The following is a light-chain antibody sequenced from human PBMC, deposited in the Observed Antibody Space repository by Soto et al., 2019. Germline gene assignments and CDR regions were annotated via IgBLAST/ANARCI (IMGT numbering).Light chain of an antibody. V-gene: IGLV2-14*01. J-gene: IGLJ2*01. CDR2: DVS. Sequence: QSALTQPASVSGSSGRSITISCTGASSDVGGYNYVSWYQQHPGKAPKLMIYDVSNRPSGVSNRFSGSKSANTASLTISGLQAEDEADYYCSSYTGSSTYVVFGGGTKLTV. CDR3: SSYTGSSTYVV. CDR1: SSDVGGYNY.